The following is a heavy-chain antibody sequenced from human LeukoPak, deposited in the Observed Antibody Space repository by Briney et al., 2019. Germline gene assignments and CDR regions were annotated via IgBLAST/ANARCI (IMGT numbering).Heavy chain of an antibody. CDR1: RFTFSTYW. D-gene: IGHD4-23*01. J-gene: IGHJ4*02. Sequence: QTGGSLRLSCAASRFTFSTYWMHWVRQAPGKGLVWVSRINSDGSSTGYADSVKGRFTISRDQSKNTVYLQINTLTTEDAAVYYCAKPYPTLTTVGVLDNWGQGTLVTVSS. CDR3: AKPYPTLTTVGVLDN. CDR2: INSDGSST. V-gene: IGHV3-74*01.